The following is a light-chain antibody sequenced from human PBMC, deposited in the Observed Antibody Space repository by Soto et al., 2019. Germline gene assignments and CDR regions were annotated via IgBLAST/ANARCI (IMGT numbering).Light chain of an antibody. CDR3: CSYAGSSTFGV. Sequence: QSALTQPASVSGSPGQSITISCTGTSSDVGSYNLVSWYQQHPGKAPKLMIYEVSKRPSGVSNRFSGSKSGNTASLTISGLQAEDEADYYCCSYAGSSTFGVFGGGPKLTVL. J-gene: IGLJ2*01. V-gene: IGLV2-23*02. CDR2: EVS. CDR1: SSDVGSYNL.